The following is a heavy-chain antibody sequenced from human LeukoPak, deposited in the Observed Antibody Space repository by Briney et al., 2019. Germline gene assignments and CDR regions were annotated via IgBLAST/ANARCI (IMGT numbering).Heavy chain of an antibody. Sequence: GGSLRLSCAASGFTFADYAMHWVRQAPGKGLGWVSLFSGVGGRTYYADSSKGRFTISRDNSKNSLYLQMNSLRTEDTALYYCAKEGSAAAGLPYYYYYYMDVWGKGPTVTVSS. V-gene: IGHV3-43*02. D-gene: IGHD6-13*01. CDR1: GFTFADYA. CDR2: FSGVGGRT. J-gene: IGHJ6*03. CDR3: AKEGSAAAGLPYYYYYYMDV.